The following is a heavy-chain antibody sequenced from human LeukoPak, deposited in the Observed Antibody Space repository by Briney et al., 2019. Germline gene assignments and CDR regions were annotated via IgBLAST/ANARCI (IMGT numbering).Heavy chain of an antibody. Sequence: SETLSLTCTVSGGSISSYYWSWIRQPPGKGLEWIGEINHSGSTNYNPSLKSRVTTSIDTSKNQFSLRLSSVTAADTAVYYCARGRGTTVTTPNWFDPWGQGTLVTVSS. CDR2: INHSGST. V-gene: IGHV4-34*01. J-gene: IGHJ5*02. CDR3: ARGRGTTVTTPNWFDP. D-gene: IGHD4-11*01. CDR1: GGSISSYY.